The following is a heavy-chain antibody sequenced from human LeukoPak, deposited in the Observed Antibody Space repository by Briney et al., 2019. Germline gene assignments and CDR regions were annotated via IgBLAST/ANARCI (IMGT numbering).Heavy chain of an antibody. D-gene: IGHD2-15*01. CDR3: AREGGSYPNWFDP. Sequence: GGALRLSCAASGFTFSSYSMNWVRQAPGKGLEWVSSISSSSSYIYYADSVKGRFTISRDNAKNSLYLQMNSLRAEDTAVYYCAREGGSYPNWFDPWGQGTLVTVPS. V-gene: IGHV3-21*01. CDR1: GFTFSSYS. J-gene: IGHJ5*02. CDR2: ISSSSSYI.